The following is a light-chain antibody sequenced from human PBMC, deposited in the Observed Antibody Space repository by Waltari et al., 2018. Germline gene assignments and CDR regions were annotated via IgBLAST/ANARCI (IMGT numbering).Light chain of an antibody. CDR1: SSDVGGYNY. CDR2: DVN. J-gene: IGLJ3*02. Sequence: QSALTQPRSVSGSPGQSVTISCTGTSSDVGGYNYVSWYQQYPGKAPKLMIYDVNRRPSGVPDGLSVSKSGNTASLTISGLQADDEATYYWSSYAGYYTFFLCGGGTELTVL. V-gene: IGLV2-11*01. CDR3: SSYAGYYTFFL.